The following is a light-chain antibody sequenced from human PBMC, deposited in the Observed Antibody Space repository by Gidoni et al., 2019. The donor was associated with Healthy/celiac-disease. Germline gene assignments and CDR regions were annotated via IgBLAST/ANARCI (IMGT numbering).Light chain of an antibody. Sequence: DIQMTQSPSTLSASVGDRVTITCRASQRISSWLAWYQQKPGKATKLLIYKASSLESGVPSRFSGSGSGTEFTLTISSLQPDDFATYYCQQYNSYPYTFGQXTKLEIK. J-gene: IGKJ2*01. V-gene: IGKV1-5*03. CDR2: KAS. CDR3: QQYNSYPYT. CDR1: QRISSW.